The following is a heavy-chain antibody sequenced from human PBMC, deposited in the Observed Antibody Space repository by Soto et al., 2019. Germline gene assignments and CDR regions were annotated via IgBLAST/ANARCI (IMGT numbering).Heavy chain of an antibody. V-gene: IGHV5-10-1*01. CDR3: ARHGDLDTGDSYGMDV. CDR1: GYSFTSYW. CDR2: IDPSDSYT. Sequence: PGESLKISCKGSGYSFTSYWISWVRQMPGKGLEWMGRIDPSDSYTNYSPSFQGHVTISADKSISTAYLQWSSLKASDTAMYYCARHGDLDTGDSYGMDVWGQGTTVTVSS. J-gene: IGHJ6*02. D-gene: IGHD5-18*01.